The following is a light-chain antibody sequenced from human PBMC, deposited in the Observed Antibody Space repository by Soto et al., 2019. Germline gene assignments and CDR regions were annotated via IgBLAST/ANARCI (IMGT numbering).Light chain of an antibody. V-gene: IGKV3D-20*02. CDR3: QQHANWPLT. CDR1: QSVSSSY. Sequence: EIVLTQSPGTLSLSPGERATLSCRASQSVSSSYLAWYQQKPGQAPRLLIYEASTRATGIPARFSGSGSGTDLPLPISRLEPGDFAVYYCQQHANWPLTFGGGTKVDIK. CDR2: EAS. J-gene: IGKJ4*01.